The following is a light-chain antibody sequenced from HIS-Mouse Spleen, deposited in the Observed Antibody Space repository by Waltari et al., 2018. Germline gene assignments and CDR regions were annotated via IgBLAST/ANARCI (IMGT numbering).Light chain of an antibody. CDR3: SSYAGSNNTV. V-gene: IGLV2-8*01. CDR1: SSDVGGYNY. Sequence: QSALTQPPSASGSPGQSVTISCTGTSSDVGGYNYVSWYQQHPGKAPNLMIYEVSTRPSGVPDRFAGSKSGNTASLTVSGLQAEDEADYYCSSYAGSNNTVFGGGTKLTVL. J-gene: IGLJ2*01. CDR2: EVS.